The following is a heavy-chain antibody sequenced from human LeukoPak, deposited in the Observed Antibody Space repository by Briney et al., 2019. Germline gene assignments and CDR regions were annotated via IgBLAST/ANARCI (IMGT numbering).Heavy chain of an antibody. CDR3: ASYRDGYNYFNY. D-gene: IGHD5-24*01. CDR2: IYSAGNT. Sequence: GGSLRLSCAASGFTVSSSYMSWVRQAPGKGLEWVSVIYSAGNTYYADSVKGRFTISRDNSKNTLYLQMNSLRAEDTAVYYCASYRDGYNYFNYWGQGTLVTVSS. CDR1: GFTVSSSY. V-gene: IGHV3-53*01. J-gene: IGHJ4*02.